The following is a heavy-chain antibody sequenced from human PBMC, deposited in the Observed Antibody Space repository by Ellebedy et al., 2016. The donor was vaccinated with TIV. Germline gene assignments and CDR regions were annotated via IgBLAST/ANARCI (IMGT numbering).Heavy chain of an antibody. CDR3: ARRVGYSYGYVSYYYMDV. Sequence: GESLKISXVGSGYSFTNYWVGWVRQMPGKGLEWMWIIYPGDSDTRYSPSFQGQVTISADKSISTAYLQWSSLKASDTAMYYCARRVGYSYGYVSYYYMDVWGKGTTVTVSS. CDR2: IYPGDSDT. V-gene: IGHV5-51*01. J-gene: IGHJ6*03. D-gene: IGHD5-18*01. CDR1: GYSFTNYW.